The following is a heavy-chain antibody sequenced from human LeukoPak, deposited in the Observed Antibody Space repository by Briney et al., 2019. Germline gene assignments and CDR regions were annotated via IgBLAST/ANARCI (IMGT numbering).Heavy chain of an antibody. J-gene: IGHJ4*02. Sequence: GGSLRLSCAASGFTFSSYSVNWVRQAPGKGLEWVSSISSSSSYIYYADSVKGRFTISRDNAKNSLYLQMNNLRTEDTAVYYCAKDKSVSADYYFDYWGQGTLVTVSS. D-gene: IGHD5/OR15-5a*01. CDR2: ISSSSSYI. CDR1: GFTFSSYS. CDR3: AKDKSVSADYYFDY. V-gene: IGHV3-21*01.